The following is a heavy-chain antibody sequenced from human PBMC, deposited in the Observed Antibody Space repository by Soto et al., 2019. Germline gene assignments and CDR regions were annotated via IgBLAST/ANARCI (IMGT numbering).Heavy chain of an antibody. CDR2: VGSDGGST. V-gene: IGHV3-23*01. D-gene: IGHD3-10*01. J-gene: IGHJ4*02. CDR3: AKDVCGSGTFCHFDY. CDR1: EFTFTSYA. Sequence: EVQLLESGGGLVQPGGSLRLSCASEFTFTSYAMSWVRQAPGKGLEWVLAVGSDGGSTYYADSVRGRFTVSRDNSQNTMHLQMNNLRAEDTAVYYCAKDVCGSGTFCHFDYWGQGTLVTVSS.